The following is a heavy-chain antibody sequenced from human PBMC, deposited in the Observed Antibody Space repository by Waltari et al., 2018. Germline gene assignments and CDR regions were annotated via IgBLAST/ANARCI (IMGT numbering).Heavy chain of an antibody. D-gene: IGHD5-12*01. CDR1: GGYSSRGGYY. Sequence: QVQLQESGPGLVKPSQTLSLTCTVSGGYSSRGGYYWSWIRQHPGKGLEWIGYIYYSWSTYYNPSLKSRVTISVDTSKNQFSLKLSSVTAADTAVYYCAYSGYDMGFDYWGQGTLVTVSS. CDR3: AYSGYDMGFDY. V-gene: IGHV4-31*03. CDR2: IYYSWST. J-gene: IGHJ4*02.